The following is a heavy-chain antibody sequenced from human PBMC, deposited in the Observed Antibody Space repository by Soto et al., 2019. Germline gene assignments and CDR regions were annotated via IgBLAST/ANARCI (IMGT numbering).Heavy chain of an antibody. CDR1: SGSFSGYY. D-gene: IGHD6-6*01. Sequence: SETLSLTCSIYSGSFSGYYWSWIRQPPGKGLEWIGEISQSGNTNYSPSLKSRVSISIDTSKKQFSLNLASVSAADTAVYYCARAPKGSGSSQTRPDFWGQGTLVTVSS. V-gene: IGHV4-34*01. CDR3: ARAPKGSGSSQTRPDF. J-gene: IGHJ4*02. CDR2: ISQSGNT.